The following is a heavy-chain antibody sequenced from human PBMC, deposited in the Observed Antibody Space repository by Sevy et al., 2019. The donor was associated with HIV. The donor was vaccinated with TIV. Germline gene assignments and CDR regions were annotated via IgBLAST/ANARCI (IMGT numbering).Heavy chain of an antibody. CDR1: GFTFSSYW. CDR2: IKQDGSEK. J-gene: IGHJ1*01. CDR3: ARGPDYYDSVYAEYFQH. Sequence: GGSLRLSCAASGFTFSSYWMSWVRQAPGKGLEWVANIKQDGSEKYYVDSVKGRFTISRDNAKNSLYLQMNSLRAEDTAVYYCARGPDYYDSVYAEYFQHWGQGILVTVSS. D-gene: IGHD3-22*01. V-gene: IGHV3-7*01.